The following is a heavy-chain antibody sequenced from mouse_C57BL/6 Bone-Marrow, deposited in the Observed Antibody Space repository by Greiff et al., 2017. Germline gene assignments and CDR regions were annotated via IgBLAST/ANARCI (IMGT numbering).Heavy chain of an antibody. J-gene: IGHJ1*03. CDR3: ARRGITTGVYWYFDV. CDR2: INSDGGST. V-gene: IGHV5-2*01. D-gene: IGHD2-4*01. Sequence: EVQLVESGGGLVQPGESLKLSCESNEYEFPSHDMSWVRKTPEKRLELVAAINSDGGSTYYPDTMERRFIISRDNTKKTLYLQMSSLRSEDTALYYCARRGITTGVYWYFDVWGTGTTVTVSS. CDR1: EYEFPSHD.